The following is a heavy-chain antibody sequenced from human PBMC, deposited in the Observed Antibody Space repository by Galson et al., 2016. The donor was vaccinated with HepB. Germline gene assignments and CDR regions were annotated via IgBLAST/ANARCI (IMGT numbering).Heavy chain of an antibody. CDR2: YDPEDDET. J-gene: IGHJ4*02. D-gene: IGHD5/OR15-5a*01. CDR1: GYRLTELS. Sequence: SVKVSCKVSGYRLTELSLHWVRQSPGKGLEWLGGYDPEDDETVYAQKFQGRVSMPENTSSDTAYMELRSLKSDDTAVYFCARGVSGRFDFWGQGSLVTVSS. CDR3: ARGVSGRFDF. V-gene: IGHV1-24*01.